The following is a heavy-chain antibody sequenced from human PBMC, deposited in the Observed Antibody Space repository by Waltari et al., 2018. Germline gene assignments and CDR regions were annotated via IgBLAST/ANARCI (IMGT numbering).Heavy chain of an antibody. V-gene: IGHV4-34*01. CDR2: INHSGSV. D-gene: IGHD1-26*01. J-gene: IGHJ4*02. CDR1: GESFNGYY. Sequence: QVQLQQWGAGLLKPSETLSLTCAVYGESFNGYYWSWVRQPPGKGLEWIGEINHSGSVTYNPSLKSRVTISLDTSKNQFSLNLSSVTAADTAVYYCARGPRYYQLPTRNYRALHFDNWGQGTLVTVSS. CDR3: ARGPRYYQLPTRNYRALHFDN.